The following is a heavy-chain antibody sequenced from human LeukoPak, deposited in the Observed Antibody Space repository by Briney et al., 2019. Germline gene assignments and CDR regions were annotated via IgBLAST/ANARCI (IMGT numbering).Heavy chain of an antibody. CDR1: GFTFSSYS. CDR3: ARDPFGGPMGH. V-gene: IGHV3-48*01. J-gene: IGHJ4*02. D-gene: IGHD3-16*01. Sequence: GGSLRLSCAASGFTFSSYSMNWVRQASGKGLEWVSYISSSSSTIYYADSVKGRFTISRDNAKNSLYLQMNSLRAEDTAVYYCARDPFGGPMGHWGQGTLVTVSS. CDR2: ISSSSSTI.